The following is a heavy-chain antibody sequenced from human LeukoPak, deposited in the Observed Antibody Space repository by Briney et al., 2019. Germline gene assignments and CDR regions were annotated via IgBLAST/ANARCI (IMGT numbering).Heavy chain of an antibody. CDR1: GFTFSTYA. Sequence: GGSLRLSCAASGFTFSTYAMSWVRHAPGKGLEWVSAISGTGETTYYADSVKGRFTISRDKSKSTLYLQMNSLRAEDAAVYYCAKDGSDWFLNYFDSWGQGTLVTVSS. CDR2: ISGTGETT. J-gene: IGHJ4*02. D-gene: IGHD6-19*01. V-gene: IGHV3-23*01. CDR3: AKDGSDWFLNYFDS.